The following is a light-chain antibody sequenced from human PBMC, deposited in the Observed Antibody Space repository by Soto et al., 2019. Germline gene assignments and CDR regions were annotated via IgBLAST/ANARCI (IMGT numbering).Light chain of an antibody. V-gene: IGKV3-11*01. CDR2: DAY. CDR3: QQRHMWPLT. J-gene: IGKJ5*01. CDR1: QSVSSY. Sequence: EIVLTQSPATLSLSPGERATLSCRASQSVSSYLAWYQQKPGQAPRLLIYDAYNRATGIPPRFSGSGSGTDFTLTISSLEPEDSAVYYCQQRHMWPLTFGQGTRLEIK.